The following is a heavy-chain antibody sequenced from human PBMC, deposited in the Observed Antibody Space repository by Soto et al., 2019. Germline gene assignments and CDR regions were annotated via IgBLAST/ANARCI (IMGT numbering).Heavy chain of an antibody. CDR2: IRSKANSYST. CDR3: SRGLDSNYEA. Sequence: GGSLRLSCAASGFTSSDHYIDWVRQAPGKGLEWVARIRSKANSYSTEYAASVKGRFTISRDASKNSVYLQMNSLRTDDTAVYYCSRGLDSNYEAWGQGTLVTVSS. V-gene: IGHV3-72*01. CDR1: GFTSSDHY. D-gene: IGHD4-4*01. J-gene: IGHJ5*02.